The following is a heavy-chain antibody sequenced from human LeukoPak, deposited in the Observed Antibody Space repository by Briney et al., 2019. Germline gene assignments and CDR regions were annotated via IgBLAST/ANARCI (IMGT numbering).Heavy chain of an antibody. V-gene: IGHV4-59*01. D-gene: IGHD3-9*01. CDR3: ARDGAVDILTGYGAFYI. Sequence: SETLSLTCTVSGGSISSYYWSWIRQPPGKGLEWIGNIFHSGSTNYNPSLKSRVTISVDTSKNQFSLKLNSVTAADTAIYYCARDGAVDILTGYGAFYIWGQGTMVIVSS. J-gene: IGHJ3*02. CDR2: IFHSGST. CDR1: GGSISSYY.